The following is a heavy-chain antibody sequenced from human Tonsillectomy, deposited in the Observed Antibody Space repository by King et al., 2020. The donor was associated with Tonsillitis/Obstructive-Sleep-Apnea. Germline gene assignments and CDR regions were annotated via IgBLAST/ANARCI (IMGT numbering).Heavy chain of an antibody. D-gene: IGHD6-19*01. V-gene: IGHV3-15*07. CDR3: TTSPGGWYDLYFQH. Sequence: VQLVESGGGLVKPGGSLRLSCAASGFTFSNAWMNWVPQAPGKGLEWVGRIQSKTDGGTTDYAAHVKGRFPIPRDDSKNTLYLQMNSLKTEDTAVYYCTTSPGGWYDLYFQHWGQGTLVTVSS. CDR2: IQSKTDGGTT. CDR1: GFTFSNAW. J-gene: IGHJ1*01.